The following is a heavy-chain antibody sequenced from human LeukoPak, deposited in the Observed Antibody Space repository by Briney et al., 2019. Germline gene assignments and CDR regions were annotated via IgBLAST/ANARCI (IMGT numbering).Heavy chain of an antibody. V-gene: IGHV3-7*01. CDR1: GFTFSSYW. CDR2: INQDGSEK. Sequence: GGPLRLSCAASGFTFSSYWMSWVRQAPGKGLEWVANINQDGSEKYYVDSVKGRFTISRDNAKNSLYLQMNSLRAEDTAVYYCAREGCSGGSCYHNWFDPWGQGTLVTVSS. CDR3: AREGCSGGSCYHNWFDP. J-gene: IGHJ5*02. D-gene: IGHD2-15*01.